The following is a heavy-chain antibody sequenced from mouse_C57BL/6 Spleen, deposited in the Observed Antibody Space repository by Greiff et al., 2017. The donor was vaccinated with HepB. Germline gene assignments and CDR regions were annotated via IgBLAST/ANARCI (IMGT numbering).Heavy chain of an antibody. V-gene: IGHV1-4*01. CDR3: ARGEGYDYDVPFAY. Sequence: VKLVESGAELARPGASVKMSCKASGYTFTSYTMHWVKQRPGQGLEWIGYINPSSGYTKYNQKFKDKATLNADKSSSTAYMQLSSLTSEDSAVYYCARGEGYDYDVPFAYWGQGTLVTVSA. CDR1: GYTFTSYT. J-gene: IGHJ3*01. CDR2: INPSSGYT. D-gene: IGHD2-4*01.